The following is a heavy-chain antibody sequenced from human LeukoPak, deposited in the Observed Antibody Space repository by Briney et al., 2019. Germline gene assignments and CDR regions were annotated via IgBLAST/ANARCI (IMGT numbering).Heavy chain of an antibody. D-gene: IGHD1-7*01. CDR1: GFTFSSYA. V-gene: IGHV3-30-3*01. J-gene: IGHJ5*02. Sequence: GGSLRLSCAASGFTFSSYAMHWVRQAPGKGLEWVAVISYDGSNKYYADSVKGRFTISRDNSKNTLYLQMNSLRAEDTAVYYCAREVGLELHNWFDPWGQGTLVTVSS. CDR2: ISYDGSNK. CDR3: AREVGLELHNWFDP.